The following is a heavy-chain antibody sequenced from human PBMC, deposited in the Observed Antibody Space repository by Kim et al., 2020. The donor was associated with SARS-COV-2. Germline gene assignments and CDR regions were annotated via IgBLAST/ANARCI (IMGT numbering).Heavy chain of an antibody. V-gene: IGHV3-15*01. D-gene: IGHD1-26*01. CDR2: ISSNGGGAYT. Sequence: GGSLRLSCAASGLTFSSDWMSWVRQAPGKGLEWVGGISSNGGGAYTDYAANIKGTLSIDRDKTKKTLQMQRHSAETEATSHCYCTTGGRYVGTTPFDHWG. CDR3: TTGGRYVGTTPFDH. CDR1: GLTFSSDW. J-gene: IGHJ4*01.